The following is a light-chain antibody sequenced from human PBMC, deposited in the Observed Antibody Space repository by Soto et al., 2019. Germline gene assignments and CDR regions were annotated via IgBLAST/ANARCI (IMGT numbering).Light chain of an antibody. V-gene: IGKV1-39*01. CDR3: QQSLGIPYT. CDR1: QSITGY. Sequence: DIQMTQSPSSLSASVGDRVTITCRASQSITGYLNWYQQKPGKAPKLLIYAASSLQRGVPSRFSGSGSGTDFTLTISSLQRDDFATYFCQQSLGIPYTFGHGTRLETK. CDR2: AAS. J-gene: IGKJ2*01.